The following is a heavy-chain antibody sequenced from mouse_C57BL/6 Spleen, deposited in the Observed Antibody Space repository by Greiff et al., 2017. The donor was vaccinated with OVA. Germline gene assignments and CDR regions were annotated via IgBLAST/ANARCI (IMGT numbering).Heavy chain of an antibody. J-gene: IGHJ3*01. CDR3: ARLGLRRWFAY. D-gene: IGHD2-4*01. V-gene: IGHV1-50*01. CDR1: GYTFTSYW. Sequence: VQLQQPGAELVKPGASVKLSCKASGYTFTSYWMQWVKQRPGQGLEWIGEIDPSDSYTNYNQKFKGKATLTVDTSSSTAYMQLSSLTSEDSAVYYCARLGLRRWFAYWGQGTLVTVSA. CDR2: IDPSDSYT.